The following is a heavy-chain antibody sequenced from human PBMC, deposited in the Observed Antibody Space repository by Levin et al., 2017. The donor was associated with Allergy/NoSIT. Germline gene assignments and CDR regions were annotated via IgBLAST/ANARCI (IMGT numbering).Heavy chain of an antibody. D-gene: IGHD3-10*01. CDR3: ARAGSYYDNWFDP. Sequence: LRLSCTVSGGSISSGDYYWSWIRQPPGKGLEWIGYIYYSGSTYYNPSLKSRVTISVDTSKNQFSLKLSSVTAADTAVYYCARAGSYYDNWFDPWGQGTLVTVSS. J-gene: IGHJ5*02. CDR2: IYYSGST. CDR1: GGSISSGDYY. V-gene: IGHV4-30-4*01.